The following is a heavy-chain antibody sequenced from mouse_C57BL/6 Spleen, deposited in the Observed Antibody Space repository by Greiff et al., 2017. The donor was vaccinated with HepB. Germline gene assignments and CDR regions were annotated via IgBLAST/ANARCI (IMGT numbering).Heavy chain of an antibody. D-gene: IGHD2-4*01. J-gene: IGHJ1*03. CDR2: IDPSDSYT. V-gene: IGHV1-59*01. CDR3: AIRDYDDWYFDV. Sequence: VQLQQPGAELVRPGTSVKLSCKASGYTFTSYWMHWVKQRPGQGLEWIGVIDPSDSYTNYNQKFKGKATLTVDTSSSTAYMQRSSLTSEDSAVYYCAIRDYDDWYFDVWGTGTTVTVSS. CDR1: GYTFTSYW.